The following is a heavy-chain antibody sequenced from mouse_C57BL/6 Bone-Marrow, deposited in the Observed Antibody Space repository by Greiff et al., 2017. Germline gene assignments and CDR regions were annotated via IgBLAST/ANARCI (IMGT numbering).Heavy chain of an antibody. D-gene: IGHD4-1*01. Sequence: EVHLVESGGDLVKPGGSLKLSCAASGFTFSSYGMSWVRQTPDKRLEWVATISSGGSYTYYPDSVKGRFTISRDNAKNTLYLQMSSLKSEDTAMYYCARLTGRFAYWGQGTLVTVSA. CDR3: ARLTGRFAY. CDR2: ISSGGSYT. J-gene: IGHJ3*01. CDR1: GFTFSSYG. V-gene: IGHV5-6*01.